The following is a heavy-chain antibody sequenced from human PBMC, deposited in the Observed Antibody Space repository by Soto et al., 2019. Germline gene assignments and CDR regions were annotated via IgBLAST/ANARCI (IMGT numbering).Heavy chain of an antibody. CDR2: INTGGSST. V-gene: IGHV3-74*01. Sequence: PGGSLRLSCAASGFTFNNYWMHWVRQAPGKGLVWGSRINTGGSSTNYADSVKGRFTISRDNSKNTLYLQMNSLRAEDTAVYYCARALGYCSSTSCYAFDIWGQGTMVTVSS. D-gene: IGHD2-2*01. CDR1: GFTFNNYW. J-gene: IGHJ3*02. CDR3: ARALGYCSSTSCYAFDI.